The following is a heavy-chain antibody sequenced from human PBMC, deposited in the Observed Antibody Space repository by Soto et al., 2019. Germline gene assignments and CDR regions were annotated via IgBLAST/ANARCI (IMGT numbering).Heavy chain of an antibody. D-gene: IGHD4-4*01. V-gene: IGHV1-2*02. Sequence: ASVKVSCKASGYTFTGYYMHWVRQAPGQGLEWRGWINPNSGGTNYAQKFQGRVTITADESTSTAYMELTSLRSEDTAVYYCARVVMTTVPASYYYGMDVWGQGTTVTVSS. CDR1: GYTFTGYY. CDR3: ARVVMTTVPASYYYGMDV. J-gene: IGHJ6*02. CDR2: INPNSGGT.